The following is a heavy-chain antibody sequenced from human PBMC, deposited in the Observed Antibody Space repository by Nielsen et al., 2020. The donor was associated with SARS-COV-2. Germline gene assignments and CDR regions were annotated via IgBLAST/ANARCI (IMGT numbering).Heavy chain of an antibody. V-gene: IGHV3-33*01. CDR3: ARDNDFWSGYYLDY. CDR2: IWYDGSNK. CDR1: AFTFSSYG. Sequence: GESLKISCAASAFTFSSYGMHWVRQAPGKGLEWVAVIWYDGSNKYYADSVKGRFTISRDNSKNTLYLQMNSLRAEDTAVYYCARDNDFWSGYYLDYWGQGTLVTVSS. D-gene: IGHD3-3*01. J-gene: IGHJ4*02.